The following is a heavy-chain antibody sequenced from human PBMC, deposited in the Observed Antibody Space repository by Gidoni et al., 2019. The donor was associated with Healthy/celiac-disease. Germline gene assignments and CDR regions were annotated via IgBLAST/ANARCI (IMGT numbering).Heavy chain of an antibody. D-gene: IGHD3-3*02. Sequence: EVQLVESGGGLVTPGGSLRLSCAASGFTFSNAWMKWGRQAPGKGLEWVGRMKSKTDGGTTDYAAPVKGRFTISRDDSKNTLYLQMNSLKTEDTAVYYCTTTIFGLDYWGQGTLVTVSS. CDR3: TTTIFGLDY. CDR2: MKSKTDGGTT. V-gene: IGHV3-15*07. J-gene: IGHJ4*02. CDR1: GFTFSNAW.